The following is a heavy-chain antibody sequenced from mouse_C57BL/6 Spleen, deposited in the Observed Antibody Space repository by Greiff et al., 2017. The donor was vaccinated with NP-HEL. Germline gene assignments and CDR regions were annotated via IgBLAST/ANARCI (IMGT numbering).Heavy chain of an antibody. CDR1: GFTFSDYY. CDR2: INYDGSST. D-gene: IGHD1-1*01. CDR3: AREGGSSWDWYFDV. J-gene: IGHJ1*03. Sequence: EVQRVESEGGLVQPGSSMKLSCTASGFTFSDYYMAWVRQVPEKGLEWVANINYDGSSTYYLDSLKSRFIISRDNAKNILYLQMSSLKSEDTATYYCAREGGSSWDWYFDVWGTGTTVTVSS. V-gene: IGHV5-16*01.